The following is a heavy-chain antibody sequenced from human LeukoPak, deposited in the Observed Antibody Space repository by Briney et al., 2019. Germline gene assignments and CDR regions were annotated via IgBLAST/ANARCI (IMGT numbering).Heavy chain of an antibody. D-gene: IGHD3-3*01. CDR1: GGSINSGSYY. Sequence: SQTLSLTCTVSGGSINSGSYYWSWIRQPPGKGLEWIGYIYYSGSTNYNPSLKSRVTISVDTSKNQFSLKLSSVTAADTAVYYCASSAHYDFWSGYAFDIWGQGTMVTVSS. V-gene: IGHV4-61*01. CDR3: ASSAHYDFWSGYAFDI. J-gene: IGHJ3*02. CDR2: IYYSGST.